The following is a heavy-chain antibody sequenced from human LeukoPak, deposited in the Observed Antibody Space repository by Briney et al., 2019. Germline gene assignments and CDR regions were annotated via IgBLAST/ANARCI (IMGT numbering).Heavy chain of an antibody. D-gene: IGHD4-11*01. V-gene: IGHV1-69*05. CDR1: GGTFSSYA. CDR3: ARESSLTVRGAFDI. Sequence: SVKVSCKASGGTFSSYAISWVRQAPGHGLEWMGGIIPIFGTANYAQKFQGRVTITTDESTSTAYMELSSLRSEDTAVYYCARESSLTVRGAFDIWGQGTMVTVSS. CDR2: IIPIFGTA. J-gene: IGHJ3*02.